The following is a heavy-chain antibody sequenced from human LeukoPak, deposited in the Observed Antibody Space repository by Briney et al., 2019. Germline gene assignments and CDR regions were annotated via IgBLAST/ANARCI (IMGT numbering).Heavy chain of an antibody. Sequence: GGSLRLSCAASGFTSSSYAMHWVRQAPGKGLEWVAVISYDGSNKYYADSVKGRFTISRDNSKNTLYLQMNSLRAEDTAVYYCARDGIVVVPAATPYYFDYWGQGTLVTVSS. J-gene: IGHJ4*02. D-gene: IGHD2-2*01. CDR1: GFTSSSYA. CDR2: ISYDGSNK. CDR3: ARDGIVVVPAATPYYFDY. V-gene: IGHV3-30-3*01.